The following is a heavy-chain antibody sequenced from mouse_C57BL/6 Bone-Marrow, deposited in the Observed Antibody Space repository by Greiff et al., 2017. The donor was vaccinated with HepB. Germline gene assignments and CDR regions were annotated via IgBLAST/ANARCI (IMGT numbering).Heavy chain of an antibody. V-gene: IGHV1-81*01. D-gene: IGHD1-1*01. CDR1: GYTFTSYG. Sequence: QVQLQQSGAELARPGASVKLSCKASGYTFTSYGISWVKQRTGQGLEWIGEIYPRSGNTYYNEKFKGKATLTADKSSSTAYMELRSLTSEDSAVYFCAREGEFITSPPRYVDVWGTGTTVTVSS. CDR2: IYPRSGNT. CDR3: AREGEFITSPPRYVDV. J-gene: IGHJ1*03.